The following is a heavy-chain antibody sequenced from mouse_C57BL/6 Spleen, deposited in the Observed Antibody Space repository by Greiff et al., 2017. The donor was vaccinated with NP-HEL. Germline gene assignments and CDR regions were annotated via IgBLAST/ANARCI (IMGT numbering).Heavy chain of an antibody. D-gene: IGHD1-1*02. CDR1: GYTFTSYW. CDR2: IHPNSGST. Sequence: QVQLQQPGAELVKPGASVKLSCKASGYTFTSYWMHWVKQRPGQGLEWIGMIHPNSGSTNYNEKFKSKATLTVDKSSSTAYMQLSSLTSEDSAVYYCARDGGYYWYFDVWGTGTTVTVSS. CDR3: ARDGGYYWYFDV. V-gene: IGHV1-64*01. J-gene: IGHJ1*03.